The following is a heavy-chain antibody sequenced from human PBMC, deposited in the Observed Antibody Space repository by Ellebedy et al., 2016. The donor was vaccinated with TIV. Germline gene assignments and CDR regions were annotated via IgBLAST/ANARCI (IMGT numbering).Heavy chain of an antibody. CDR1: GGTFSSYA. CDR2: IIPILGIA. D-gene: IGHD4-17*01. V-gene: IGHV1-69*04. J-gene: IGHJ4*02. Sequence: AASVKVSCKASGGTFSSYAISWVRQAPGQGLEWMGRIIPILGIANYAQKFQGRVTITADKSTSTAYMELSSLRSEDTAVYYCAKSSDYRYFDYWGQGTLVTVSS. CDR3: AKSSDYRYFDY.